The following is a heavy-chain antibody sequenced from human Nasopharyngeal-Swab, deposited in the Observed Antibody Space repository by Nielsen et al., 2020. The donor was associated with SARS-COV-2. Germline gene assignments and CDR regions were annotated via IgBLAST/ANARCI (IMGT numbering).Heavy chain of an antibody. CDR2: ISSSGGTI. D-gene: IGHD3-10*01. CDR1: GFIFSDYY. J-gene: IGHJ4*02. CDR3: ARVGSRPMVRGALNDFDY. V-gene: IGHV3-11*04. Sequence: GESLKISCAASGFIFSDYYMSWIRQAPGKGLEWASYISSSGGTIYYADSVKGRFTISRDNAKNSLYLQMNSLRAEDTAVYYCARVGSRPMVRGALNDFDYWGQGTLVTVSS.